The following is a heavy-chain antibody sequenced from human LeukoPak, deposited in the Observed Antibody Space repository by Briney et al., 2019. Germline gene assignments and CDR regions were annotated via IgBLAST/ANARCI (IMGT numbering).Heavy chain of an antibody. CDR2: IKKDGSER. CDR3: ARDLAGPPQEAFDI. Sequence: GGSLRLSCAASGFTFSSYWMNWVRQAPGTGLEWVANIKKDGSERYYVDSVKGRFTISRDNTKKSLYLQMHTLRAEDTAVYYCARDLAGPPQEAFDIWGQGTMVTVSS. CDR1: GFTFSSYW. J-gene: IGHJ3*02. V-gene: IGHV3-7*01.